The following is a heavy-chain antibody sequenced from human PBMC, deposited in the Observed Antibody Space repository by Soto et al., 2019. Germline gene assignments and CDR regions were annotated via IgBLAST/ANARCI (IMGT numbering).Heavy chain of an antibody. CDR1: GYSFGNFW. CDR3: AKTLVGGGALDI. Sequence: EVQLVQSGAEVKKPGESLKISCKGSGYSFGNFWIAWVRQMPGKGLEWMGIVYPDDSDIRYSPSFQGQVTISADKSVSTAPPPLSTLRASDTAIYYCAKTLVGGGALDIWGQGTVVTVSS. J-gene: IGHJ3*02. V-gene: IGHV5-51*01. CDR2: VYPDDSDI. D-gene: IGHD1-26*01.